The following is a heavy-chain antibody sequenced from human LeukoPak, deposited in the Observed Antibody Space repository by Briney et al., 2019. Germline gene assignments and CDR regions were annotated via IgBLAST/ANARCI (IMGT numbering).Heavy chain of an antibody. V-gene: IGHV3-48*03. D-gene: IGHD2-21*02. CDR3: ARDRGAYCGGDCYLGFDY. CDR1: GFTFNSYE. Sequence: GGSLRLSCAASGFTFNSYEMNWVRQAPGKGLEWVSYISSSGSTIYYADSVKCRFTISRDNAKNSLYLQMNSLRAEDTAVYYCARDRGAYCGGDCYLGFDYWGRGTLVTVSS. J-gene: IGHJ4*01. CDR2: ISSSGSTI.